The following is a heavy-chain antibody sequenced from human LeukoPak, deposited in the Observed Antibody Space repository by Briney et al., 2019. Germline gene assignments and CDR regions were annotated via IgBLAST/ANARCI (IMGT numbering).Heavy chain of an antibody. D-gene: IGHD2-2*01. CDR3: AKGDGYCSSTNCPTTVDAFDI. CDR1: GFTFDDYA. Sequence: GGSLRLSCAASGFTFDDYAMHWVRHAPGKGLEWVSGISWNSGSIGYADSVKGRFTISRDNAKNSLYLQMNSLRAEDTALYYCAKGDGYCSSTNCPTTVDAFDIWGQGTMVTVSS. V-gene: IGHV3-9*01. CDR2: ISWNSGSI. J-gene: IGHJ3*02.